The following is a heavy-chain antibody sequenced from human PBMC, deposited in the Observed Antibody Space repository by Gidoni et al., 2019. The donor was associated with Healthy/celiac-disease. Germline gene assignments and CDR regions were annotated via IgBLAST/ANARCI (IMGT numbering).Heavy chain of an antibody. CDR1: GGSISSSSYY. CDR3: ARTVAVAVIDAFDI. Sequence: QLQLQESGPVLVKPSETLSLTCTVSGGSISSSSYYWGWIRQPPGKGLEWIGSIYYSGSTYYNPSLKSRVTISVDTSKNQFSLKLSSVTAADTAVYYCARTVAVAVIDAFDIWGQGTMVTVSS. J-gene: IGHJ3*02. D-gene: IGHD6-19*01. V-gene: IGHV4-39*01. CDR2: IYYSGST.